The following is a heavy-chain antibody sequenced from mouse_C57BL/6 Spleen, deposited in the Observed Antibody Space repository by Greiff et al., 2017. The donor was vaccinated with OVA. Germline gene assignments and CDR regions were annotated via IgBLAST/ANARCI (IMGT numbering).Heavy chain of an antibody. J-gene: IGHJ4*01. CDR1: GYTFTSYW. V-gene: IGHV1-72*01. Sequence: QVQLQQPGAELVKPGASVKLSCKASGYTFTSYWMHWVKQRPGQGLEWIGRIYPNSGGTNYNEKFKSKATLTVDKPSSTAYMQLSGLTSEDSAVYFCAITAVEATHYYYAWNSWGQGTSVTVSS. D-gene: IGHD1-1*01. CDR3: AITAVEATHYYYAWNS. CDR2: IYPNSGGT.